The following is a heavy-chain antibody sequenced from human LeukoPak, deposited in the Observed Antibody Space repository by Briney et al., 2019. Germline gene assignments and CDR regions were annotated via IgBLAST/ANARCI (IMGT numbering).Heavy chain of an antibody. J-gene: IGHJ4*02. D-gene: IGHD1-26*01. V-gene: IGHV4-34*01. CDR3: ARGLYSGSYFDY. CDR2: INHSGST. CDR1: GGCFSGYY. Sequence: SETLSLTCAVYGGCFSGYYWSWIRQPPGKGLEWIGEINHSGSTNYNPSLKRRVTISVDTSKNQFSLKLSSVTAADTAVYYCARGLYSGSYFDYWGQGTLVTVSS.